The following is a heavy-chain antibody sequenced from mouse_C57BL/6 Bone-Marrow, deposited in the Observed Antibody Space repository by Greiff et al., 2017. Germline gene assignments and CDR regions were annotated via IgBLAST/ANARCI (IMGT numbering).Heavy chain of an antibody. Sequence: QVQLQQPGAELVMPGASVKLSCKASGYTFTSYWMHWVKQRPGQGLEWIGEIDPSDSYTNYNQKFKGKSTLTVDKSSSTAYMQLSSLTSEDSAVYYCARELRPHYFDYWDQGTTLTVSS. CDR2: IDPSDSYT. V-gene: IGHV1-69*01. CDR1: GYTFTSYW. D-gene: IGHD3-2*02. CDR3: ARELRPHYFDY. J-gene: IGHJ2*01.